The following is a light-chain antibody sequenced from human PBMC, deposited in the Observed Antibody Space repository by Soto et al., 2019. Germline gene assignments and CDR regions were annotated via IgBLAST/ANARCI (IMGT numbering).Light chain of an antibody. CDR2: GAS. Sequence: TQSPSTLSASVGDRVTITCRASQSISSSYLAWFQQKPGQSPRLLIYGASSRPTGIPDRFSGSGSGTDFTLAISRLEPEDFALYYCQQYGSSPFTFGGGTKVDIK. CDR3: QQYGSSPFT. CDR1: QSISSSY. V-gene: IGKV3-20*01. J-gene: IGKJ4*01.